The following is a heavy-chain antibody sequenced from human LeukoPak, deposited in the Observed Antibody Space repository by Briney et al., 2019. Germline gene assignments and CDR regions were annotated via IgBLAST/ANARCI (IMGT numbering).Heavy chain of an antibody. CDR1: GFTFCSYA. CDR2: ISGSGGST. CDR3: AYYQCRWWPLLFDF. D-gene: IGHD2-15*01. J-gene: IGHJ4*02. Sequence: GGSLRLSCAASGFTFCSYAMSWVRQAPGKGLEWVSAISGSGGSTYYADSVKGRFTISRDNSKNTLYLQMNSLRAVDTAVNYCAYYQCRWWPLLFDFWGQGTLVAVSS. V-gene: IGHV3-23*01.